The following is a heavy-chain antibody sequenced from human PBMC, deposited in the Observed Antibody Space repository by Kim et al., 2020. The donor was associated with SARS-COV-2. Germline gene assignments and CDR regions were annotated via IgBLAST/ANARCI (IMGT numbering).Heavy chain of an antibody. V-gene: IGHV1-24*01. Sequence: QKFQGRVTMTEDTSTDPAYMELSSLRSEDTAVYYCATDRNYYDSSGIFDYWGQGTLVTVSS. D-gene: IGHD3-22*01. CDR3: ATDRNYYDSSGIFDY. J-gene: IGHJ4*02.